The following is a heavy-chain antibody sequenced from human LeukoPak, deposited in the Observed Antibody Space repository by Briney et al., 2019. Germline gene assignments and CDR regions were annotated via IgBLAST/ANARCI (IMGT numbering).Heavy chain of an antibody. CDR3: ARFINNYYGMDV. CDR1: GYTFTDYA. Sequence: ASVKVSCKASGYTFTDYALHWVRQAPGQRLEWMGWISGGNGNTKFSQNFEDRITITTDTSASTGYMELSSLRSDDTAVYYCARFINNYYGMDVWGQGTTVTVSS. J-gene: IGHJ6*02. V-gene: IGHV1-3*01. D-gene: IGHD3-10*01. CDR2: ISGGNGNT.